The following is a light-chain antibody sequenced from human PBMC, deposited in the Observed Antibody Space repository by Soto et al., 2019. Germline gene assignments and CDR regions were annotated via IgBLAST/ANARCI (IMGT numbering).Light chain of an antibody. CDR2: DAS. CDR3: QQYNNWPPWT. CDR1: QSVSNN. V-gene: IGKV3-15*01. J-gene: IGKJ1*01. Sequence: ILMTQSPATLSVSPGERATLSCRASQSVSNNLAWYQQKPGQPPRLLSYDASTRATGIPAMFSGSGSGTEFTLTTSGLQSEDFAVYYCQQYNNWPPWTLGQGTKVEIK.